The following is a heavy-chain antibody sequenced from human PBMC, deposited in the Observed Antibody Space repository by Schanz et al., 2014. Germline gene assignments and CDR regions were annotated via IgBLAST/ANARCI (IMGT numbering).Heavy chain of an antibody. CDR2: INPDSGGT. D-gene: IGHD3-3*01. Sequence: QVQLVQSGAEVKKPGASVKVSCKASGYTLTAYYMHWVRQAPGQGLEWMGWINPDSGGTNYAQKFQGRVTMTRDMSINTAYMELSRLRSDDSAVYYCASDFWSGYSHYYYGLDVWGQGTTVIVSS. V-gene: IGHV1-2*02. CDR3: ASDFWSGYSHYYYGLDV. J-gene: IGHJ6*02. CDR1: GYTLTAYY.